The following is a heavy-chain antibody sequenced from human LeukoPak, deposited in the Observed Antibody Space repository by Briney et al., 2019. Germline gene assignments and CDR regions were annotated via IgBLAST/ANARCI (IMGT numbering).Heavy chain of an antibody. D-gene: IGHD6-6*01. V-gene: IGHV4-59*08. CDR3: AREYSGSSGRRAFDI. J-gene: IGHJ3*02. CDR2: IYYSGST. CDR1: GGSISGYY. Sequence: SETLSLTCTVSGGSISGYYWSWIRQPPGKGLEWIGYIYYSGSTNYNPSLKSRLTISIDTSENQFSLKLSSVTAADTAVYYCAREYSGSSGRRAFDIWGQGTMVTVSS.